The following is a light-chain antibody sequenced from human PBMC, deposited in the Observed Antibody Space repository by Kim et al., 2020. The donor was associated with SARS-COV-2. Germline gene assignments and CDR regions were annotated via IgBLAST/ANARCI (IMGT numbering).Light chain of an antibody. J-gene: IGLJ3*02. CDR1: SSSVGSNT. CDR2: NND. V-gene: IGLV1-44*01. Sequence: ELTQPPSASGTPGQRVTISCSGSSSSVGSNTVNWYQQVPGTAPRLLIYNNDQRPSGVPDRFSGSKSGTSASLAISGLQSEDETDYYCASWDGSLKGWVFGGGTKLTVL. CDR3: ASWDGSLKGWV.